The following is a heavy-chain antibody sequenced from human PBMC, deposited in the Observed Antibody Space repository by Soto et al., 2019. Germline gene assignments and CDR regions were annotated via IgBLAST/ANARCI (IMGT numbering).Heavy chain of an antibody. J-gene: IGHJ5*02. D-gene: IGHD5-12*01. CDR3: AKTIMRSFCAGGS. CDR2: IGGSGTST. V-gene: IGHV3-23*01. CDR1: GFTFNTFA. Sequence: GGSLRLSGIASGFTFNTFAISWVRQAPGKGLEWVSGIGGSGTSTFYADSVKGRFTISRDNSKNTLYLQMNSLRDEDTAVYYCAKTIMRSFCAGGSWGQRTLVTFSS.